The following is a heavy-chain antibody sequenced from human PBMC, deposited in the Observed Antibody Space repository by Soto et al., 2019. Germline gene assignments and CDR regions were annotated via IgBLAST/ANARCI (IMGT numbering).Heavy chain of an antibody. J-gene: IGHJ6*02. Sequence: PGESLKIPCTVSGYPFMHYWIGWVRQMPGKGLEWMGIIYPGDSATRYSPSFQGQVTISADKSISTVYLQWTSLKASDTAMYFCARQDSSGYYYYGVDVWGQGTTVTVSS. D-gene: IGHD3-22*01. V-gene: IGHV5-51*01. CDR3: ARQDSSGYYYYGVDV. CDR2: IYPGDSAT. CDR1: GYPFMHYW.